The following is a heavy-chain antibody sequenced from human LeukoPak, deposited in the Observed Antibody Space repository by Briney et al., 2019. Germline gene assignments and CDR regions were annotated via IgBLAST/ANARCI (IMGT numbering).Heavy chain of an antibody. D-gene: IGHD5-18*01. CDR3: ARDRGPTVDTAMGYYYYGMDV. CDR1: GGSISSYY. Sequence: SETLSLTCTVSGGSISSYYWSWIRQPPGKGLEWIGYIYYSGSTNYNPSLKSRVTISVDTSKNQFSLKLSSVTAADTAVYYCARDRGPTVDTAMGYYYYGMDVWGQGTTVTVSS. J-gene: IGHJ6*02. CDR2: IYYSGST. V-gene: IGHV4-59*01.